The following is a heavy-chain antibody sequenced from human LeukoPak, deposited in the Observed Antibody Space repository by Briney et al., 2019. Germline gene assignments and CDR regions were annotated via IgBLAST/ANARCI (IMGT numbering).Heavy chain of an antibody. D-gene: IGHD6-19*01. CDR3: ARDHPMAVAGLIDY. CDR2: IKEDGGEE. CDR1: GFTFSRYW. J-gene: IGHJ4*02. V-gene: IGHV3-7*01. Sequence: GGSLRLSCAASGFTFSRYWMTWVRQAPGKGLEWVANIKEDGGEEYYVDSVKGRFTVSRDNAKNSLYLQMNSLRVEDTAVYYCARDHPMAVAGLIDYWGQGTLVTVST.